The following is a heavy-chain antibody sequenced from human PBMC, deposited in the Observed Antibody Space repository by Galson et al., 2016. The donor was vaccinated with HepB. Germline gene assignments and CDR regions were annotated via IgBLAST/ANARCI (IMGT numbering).Heavy chain of an antibody. CDR1: GFTFSDFA. J-gene: IGHJ4*02. Sequence: SLRLSCAASGFTFSDFAMHWVRQAPGKGLEWVAVISYDGSENYYADSVKGRFTISRDNSKHTLSLQANPLIPEDTAVFYCARAHFRYTFVYFDYWGQGTLVAVSS. CDR3: ARAHFRYTFVYFDY. V-gene: IGHV3-30-3*01. CDR2: ISYDGSEN. D-gene: IGHD2/OR15-2a*01.